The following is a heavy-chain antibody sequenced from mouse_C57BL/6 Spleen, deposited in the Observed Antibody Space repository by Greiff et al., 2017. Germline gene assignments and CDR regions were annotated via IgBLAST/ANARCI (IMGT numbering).Heavy chain of an antibody. CDR3: ARGDSSGSHFDD. V-gene: IGHV1-52*01. CDR1: GYTFTSYW. D-gene: IGHD3-2*02. CDR2: IDPSDSET. J-gene: IGHJ2*01. Sequence: QVQLQQPGAELVRPGSSVKLSCKASGYTFTSYWMHWVKQRPIQGLEWIGNIDPSDSETHYNQKFKDKATLTVDKSSSTAYMQLSSLTSEDSAVYYCARGDSSGSHFDDWGQGTTLTVSS.